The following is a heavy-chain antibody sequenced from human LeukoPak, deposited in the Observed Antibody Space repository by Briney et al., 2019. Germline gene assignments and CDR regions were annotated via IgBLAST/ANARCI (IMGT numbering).Heavy chain of an antibody. J-gene: IGHJ4*02. D-gene: IGHD3-22*01. V-gene: IGHV4-59*08. CDR1: GGSISSYY. Sequence: SETLSLTCTVSGGSISSYYWSWVRQPPGKGLEWIGYIYYSGSTNYNPSLKSRVTISVDTSKNQFSLKLSSVTAADTAVYYCARQGSSGYLDYWGQGTLVTVSS. CDR3: ARQGSSGYLDY. CDR2: IYYSGST.